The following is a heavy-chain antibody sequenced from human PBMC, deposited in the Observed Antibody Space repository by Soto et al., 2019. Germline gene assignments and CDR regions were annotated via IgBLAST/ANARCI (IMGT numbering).Heavy chain of an antibody. D-gene: IGHD3-3*01. CDR1: GFTFSSYA. J-gene: IGHJ4*02. CDR2: ISGSGGST. CDR3: AKGLHRRFLEWIPKPFYFDY. Sequence: TGGSLRLSCAASGFTFSSYAMSWVRQAPGKGLEWVSAISGSGGSTYYADSVKGRFTISRDNSKNTLYLQMNSLRAEDTAVYYCAKGLHRRFLEWIPKPFYFDYWGQGTLVTVSS. V-gene: IGHV3-23*01.